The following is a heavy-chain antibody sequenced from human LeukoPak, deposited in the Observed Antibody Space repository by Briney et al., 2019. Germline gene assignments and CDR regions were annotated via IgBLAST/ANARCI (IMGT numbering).Heavy chain of an antibody. D-gene: IGHD2-2*01. Sequence: ASVKVSCKASGYTFTSYAMHWVRQAPGQRLEWMGWINAGNGNTKYSQKFQGRVTITRDTSASTAYMELSSLRSEDTAVYYCARGVSYCSSTSCSSFDYWGQGTLVTVSS. CDR3: ARGVSYCSSTSCSSFDY. V-gene: IGHV1-3*01. CDR2: INAGNGNT. J-gene: IGHJ4*02. CDR1: GYTFTSYA.